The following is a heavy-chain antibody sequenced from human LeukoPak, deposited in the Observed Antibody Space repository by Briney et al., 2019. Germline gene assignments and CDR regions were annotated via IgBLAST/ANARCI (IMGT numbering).Heavy chain of an antibody. D-gene: IGHD2-2*01. Sequence: SGTLSLTCTVSGGSISSHYWSWIRQPPGKGLEWIGYIYYSGSTNYNPSLKSRVTISVDTSKNQFSLKLSSVTAADTAVYYCARDDFYCSSTSCYYNYMDVWGKGTTVTVSS. CDR2: IYYSGST. CDR3: ARDDFYCSSTSCYYNYMDV. CDR1: GGSISSHY. V-gene: IGHV4-59*11. J-gene: IGHJ6*03.